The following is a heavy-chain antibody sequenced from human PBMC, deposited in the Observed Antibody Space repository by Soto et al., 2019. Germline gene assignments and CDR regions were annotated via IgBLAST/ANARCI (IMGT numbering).Heavy chain of an antibody. V-gene: IGHV3-33*01. CDR2: IWYDGSNK. CDR1: GFTFSSYG. Sequence: QVQLVESGGGVVQPGRSLRLSCAASGFTFSSYGMHWVRQAPGKGLEWVAVIWYDGSNKYYADSVKGRFTISRDNSKNTLYLQMNRLRDEDTAVYYCARRGYYFDSSGPNWFDPWGQGTLVTVSS. CDR3: ARRGYYFDSSGPNWFDP. D-gene: IGHD3-22*01. J-gene: IGHJ5*02.